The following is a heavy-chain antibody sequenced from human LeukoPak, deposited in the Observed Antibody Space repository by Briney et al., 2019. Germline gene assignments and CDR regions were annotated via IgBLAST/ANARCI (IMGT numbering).Heavy chain of an antibody. CDR1: GFTFSSYA. V-gene: IGHV3-23*01. J-gene: IGHJ4*02. CDR3: AKGSGYAPRFFDC. Sequence: PGGSLRLSCTASGFTFSSYAMSWVRQAPGKGVESVSAISTTGNSTSYAASVKGRFTISRDNSKDTLYLQMISLRAEDTAIYYCAKGSGYAPRFFDCWGWGTVVIVSS. CDR2: ISTTGNST. D-gene: IGHD5-12*01.